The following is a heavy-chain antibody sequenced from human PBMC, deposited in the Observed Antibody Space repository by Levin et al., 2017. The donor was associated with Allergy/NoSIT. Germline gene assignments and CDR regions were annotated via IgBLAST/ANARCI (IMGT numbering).Heavy chain of an antibody. CDR1: GFTFSSYG. D-gene: IGHD5-12*01. J-gene: IGHJ6*02. CDR3: ANSPRGYSEDGRTYYYYGMDV. CDR2: ISYDGSYK. V-gene: IGHV3-30*18. Sequence: GGSLRLSCAASGFTFSSYGMHWVRQAPGKGLEWVAVISYDGSYKYYADSVKGRFTISRDNSKNTLYLQMNSLRAEDTAVYFCANSPRGYSEDGRTYYYYGMDVWGQGTTVTVSS.